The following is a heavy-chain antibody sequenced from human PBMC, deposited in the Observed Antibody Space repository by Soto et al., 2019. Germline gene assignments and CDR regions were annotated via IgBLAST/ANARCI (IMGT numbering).Heavy chain of an antibody. CDR1: GYTFTSYD. J-gene: IGHJ5*02. D-gene: IGHD3-3*01. Sequence: QVQLVQSGAEVKKPGASVKVSCKASGYTFTSYDINWVRQATGQGLEWMGWMNPNSGNTGYAQKFQGRVTMTRSTSISTAYMELSSLRPEDTAVYYCARAYYDFWSGYLGWFDPWGQGTLVTVSS. CDR2: MNPNSGNT. CDR3: ARAYYDFWSGYLGWFDP. V-gene: IGHV1-8*01.